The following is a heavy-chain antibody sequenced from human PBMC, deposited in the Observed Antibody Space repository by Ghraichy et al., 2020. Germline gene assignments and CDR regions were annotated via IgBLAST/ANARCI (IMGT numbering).Heavy chain of an antibody. CDR3: ARAPLPWDRRAFDI. CDR2: IHDTGTT. Sequence: SQTLSLTCIVSGGSITSDYWNWIRQSPVNGLEWIGYIHDTGTTFSNPSLKSRVSLSFDTSKNQFTLQLNSVTAADTAVYYCARAPLPWDRRAFDIWGQGTMVTVSS. J-gene: IGHJ3*02. CDR1: GGSITSDY. D-gene: IGHD1-26*01. V-gene: IGHV4-59*01.